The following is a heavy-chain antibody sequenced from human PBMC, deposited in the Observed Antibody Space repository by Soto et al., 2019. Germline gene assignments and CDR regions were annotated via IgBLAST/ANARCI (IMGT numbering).Heavy chain of an antibody. V-gene: IGHV1-18*01. CDR3: ARDEGGYDILTGYYKAHHFDY. D-gene: IGHD3-9*01. CDR2: ISPHNFNT. J-gene: IGHJ4*02. Sequence: ASVKVSCKASGYTFTHFYITWVRQAPGQGLEWMGAISPHNFNTNYAQKFRGRVTLTTEKSTNTAYMDLRSLTSDGTAVYYCARDEGGYDILTGYYKAHHFDYWGQGVPVTVSS. CDR1: GYTFTHFY.